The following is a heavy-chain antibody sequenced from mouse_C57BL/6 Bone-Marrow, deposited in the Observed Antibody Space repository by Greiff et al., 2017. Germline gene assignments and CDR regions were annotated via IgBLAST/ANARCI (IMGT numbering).Heavy chain of an antibody. CDR2: INPNYGTT. CDR3: AMGYDYDYAMDY. CDR1: GYSFTDYN. D-gene: IGHD2-4*01. V-gene: IGHV1-39*01. Sequence: QLQQSGPELVKPGASVKISCKASGYSFTDYNMNWVKQSNGKSLEWIGVINPNYGTTSYNQKFKGKATLTVDQSSSTAYMQLNSLTSEAAAVYYCAMGYDYDYAMDYWGQGTSVTVSS. J-gene: IGHJ4*01.